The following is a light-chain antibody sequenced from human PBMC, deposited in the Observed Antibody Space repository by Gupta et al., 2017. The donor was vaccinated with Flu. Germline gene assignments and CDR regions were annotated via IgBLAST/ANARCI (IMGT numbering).Light chain of an antibody. J-gene: IGLJ2*01. CDR1: SSNIGSNP. Sequence: QSVLTQPPSASGTPGPRVTISCSGSSSNIGSNPVNWYQQLPGTAPTLLIYRNNHRPSGVPDRFSCSKSGTSASLAISGLQSEDEADYYCSAWGDSLNGYAVFGGGTKLTVL. CDR2: RNN. CDR3: SAWGDSLNGYAV. V-gene: IGLV1-44*01.